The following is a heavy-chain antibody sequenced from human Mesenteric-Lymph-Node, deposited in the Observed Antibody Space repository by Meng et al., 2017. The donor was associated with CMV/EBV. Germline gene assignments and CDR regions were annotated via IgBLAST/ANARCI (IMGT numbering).Heavy chain of an antibody. Sequence: GESLKISCAASGFTVSSNYMSWVRQAPGKGLEWVSLIYSGGSTYYADPVKGRFTISRDNSRNTLYLQMNSLRVEDTALYYCARDRYSSGYFDYWGQGTLVTVSS. CDR3: ARDRYSSGYFDY. D-gene: IGHD3-22*01. J-gene: IGHJ4*02. V-gene: IGHV3-53*01. CDR1: GFTVSSNY. CDR2: IYSGGST.